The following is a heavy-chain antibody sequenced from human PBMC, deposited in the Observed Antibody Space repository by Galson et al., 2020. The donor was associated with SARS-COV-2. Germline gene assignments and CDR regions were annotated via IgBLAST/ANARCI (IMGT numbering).Heavy chain of an antibody. CDR2: VYPGDSDT. CDR3: GRQVLNGDGALFDY. D-gene: IGHD7-27*01. V-gene: IGHV5-51*01. J-gene: IGHJ4*02. CDR1: GDSFNRFW. Sequence: GESLKISCKGSGDSFNRFWIGWVRQMPGKGMEWMGIVYPGDSDTRYSPSFQGQVTISVDKSISTAYLQWSSLQASDTAVYFCGRQVLNGDGALFDYWGQGTLVTVSS.